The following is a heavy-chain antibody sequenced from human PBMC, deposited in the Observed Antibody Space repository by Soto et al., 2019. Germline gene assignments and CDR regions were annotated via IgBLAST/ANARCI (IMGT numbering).Heavy chain of an antibody. CDR1: GGTFSSYA. V-gene: IGHV1-69*13. CDR2: IIPIFGTA. CDR3: ARGTHYYDSSGHGYYYYGMDV. D-gene: IGHD3-22*01. J-gene: IGHJ6*02. Sequence: SVKVSCKASGGTFSSYAISWVRQAPGQGLEWMGGIIPIFGTANYAQKFQGRVTITADESTGTAYMELSSLRSEDTAVYYCARGTHYYDSSGHGYYYYGMDVWGQGTTVTVSS.